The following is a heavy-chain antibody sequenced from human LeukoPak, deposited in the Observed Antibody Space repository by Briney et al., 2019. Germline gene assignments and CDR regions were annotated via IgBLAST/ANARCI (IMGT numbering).Heavy chain of an antibody. J-gene: IGHJ4*02. D-gene: IGHD2-2*01. CDR1: GFTFSSYA. CDR2: ISGSGGST. CDR3: AKDLREYQLLSGDY. Sequence: GGSLRLSCAASGFTFSSYAMSWVRQAPGKGLEWVSAISGSGGSTYYADSVKGRFTISRDNSKNTLYLQMNSLRAEYTAVYYCAKDLREYQLLSGDYWGQGTLVTVSS. V-gene: IGHV3-23*01.